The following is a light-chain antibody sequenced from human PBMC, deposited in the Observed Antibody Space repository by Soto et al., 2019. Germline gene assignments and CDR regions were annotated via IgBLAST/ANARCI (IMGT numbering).Light chain of an antibody. V-gene: IGKV4-1*01. CDR1: QCVLYSSNNKNY. J-gene: IGKJ5*01. CDR3: QQYYSTPIT. Sequence: IVMTQSPDSLGVSLCDRSSINCKSSQCVLYSSNNKNYLAWYQQKPGQPPKLLIYWASTRESGVPDRFSGSGSGTDFTLTISSLQAEDVAVYYCQQYYSTPITFGQGTRLEI. CDR2: WAS.